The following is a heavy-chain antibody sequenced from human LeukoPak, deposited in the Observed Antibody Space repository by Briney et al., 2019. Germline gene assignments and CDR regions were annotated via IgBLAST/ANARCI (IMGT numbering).Heavy chain of an antibody. J-gene: IGHJ4*02. CDR2: ISSYNGNT. CDR3: ARGRLSIAAAGHLLAY. Sequence: ASVKVSCKASGYTFTSYGISWVRQAPGQGREWMGWISSYNGNTNYAQKFQGRVTMTRDTSISTAYMELSRLRSDDTAVYYCARGRLSIAAAGHLLAYWGQGTLVTVSS. CDR1: GYTFTSYG. V-gene: IGHV1-18*01. D-gene: IGHD6-13*01.